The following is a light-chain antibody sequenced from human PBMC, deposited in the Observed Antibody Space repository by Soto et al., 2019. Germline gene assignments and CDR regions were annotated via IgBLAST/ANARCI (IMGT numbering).Light chain of an antibody. CDR1: SSNIGSNT. V-gene: IGLV1-44*01. Sequence: QSVLTPPPSASGTPGQRVTISCSGSSSNIGSNTVDWYQQLPGAAPKVLMYSNNQRPSGVPDRFFGSKSGTSASLAISGLQSEDEADYYCAAWDDGLNGVAFGGGTKLTVL. J-gene: IGLJ2*01. CDR2: SNN. CDR3: AAWDDGLNGVA.